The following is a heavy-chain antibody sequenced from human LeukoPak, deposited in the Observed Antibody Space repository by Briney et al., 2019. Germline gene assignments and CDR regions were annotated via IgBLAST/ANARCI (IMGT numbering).Heavy chain of an antibody. J-gene: IGHJ4*02. CDR2: ISGIGSST. D-gene: IGHD3-22*01. V-gene: IGHV3-23*01. CDR3: ARGGGKSSGYFDF. Sequence: GGSLRLSCAASVFTFSSYAMSWVRQAPGKGLEWVSAISGIGSSTYYADSVKGRFTISRDNSKNTLYLQMSSLRAEDTAVYYCARGGGKSSGYFDFWGQGTPVTVSS. CDR1: VFTFSSYA.